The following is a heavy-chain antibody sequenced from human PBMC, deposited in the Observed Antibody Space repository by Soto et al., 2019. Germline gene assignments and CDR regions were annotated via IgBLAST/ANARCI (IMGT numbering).Heavy chain of an antibody. Sequence: QVQLVQSGAEVKKPGASVKVSCKASGYTFTSYGISWVRQAPGQGLEWMGWISVYNGNTNYAQKRQGRVTMTTDKSTSTAYMEVRSLRSDDTAVYYCARDAPYSGSYDGADCWGQGTLVTVSA. D-gene: IGHD1-26*01. CDR2: ISVYNGNT. CDR3: ARDAPYSGSYDGADC. CDR1: GYTFTSYG. V-gene: IGHV1-18*01. J-gene: IGHJ4*02.